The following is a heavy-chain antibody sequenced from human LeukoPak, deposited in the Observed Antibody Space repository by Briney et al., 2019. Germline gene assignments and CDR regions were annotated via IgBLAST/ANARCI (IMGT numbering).Heavy chain of an antibody. J-gene: IGHJ4*02. CDR3: ADLHDSSGYHTRGY. V-gene: IGHV4-30-2*06. Sequence: SETLSLTCSVSSASITSDDFYWTWIRQSPEKGLEWIGYIRHNGDSYSRPSLNSRVTISRDESRNQFSLRLTSVTAADTAVYYCADLHDSSGYHTRGYWGQGTLVTVSS. D-gene: IGHD3-22*01. CDR2: IRHNGDS. CDR1: SASITSDDFY.